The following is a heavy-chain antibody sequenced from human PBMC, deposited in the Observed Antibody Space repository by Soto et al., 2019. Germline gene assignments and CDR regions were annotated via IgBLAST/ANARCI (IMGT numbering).Heavy chain of an antibody. V-gene: IGHV3-30*03. J-gene: IGHJ4*02. CDR2: ISYDGTNK. CDR1: GLTFSDYG. D-gene: IGHD5-12*01. CDR3: AIAKLRCSVSNCHGMDN. Sequence: QVHLVESGGGVVQPGRSLRLSCTVSGLTFSDYGMHWVRRAPDKGLEWVAVISYDGTNKYLTESVKGRFSSSRDNFSNTLFLQMNNLRPKATAVYLWAIAKLRCSVSNCHGMDNWGQGTLVTVSP.